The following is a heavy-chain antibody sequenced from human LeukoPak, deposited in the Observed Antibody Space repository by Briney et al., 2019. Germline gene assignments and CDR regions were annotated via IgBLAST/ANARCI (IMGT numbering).Heavy chain of an antibody. D-gene: IGHD3-10*01. CDR3: ARDTRPSLWFGELYDP. Sequence: GASVKVSCKASGFTFTSSAMQWVRQARGQRLEWIGWIVVGSGNTNYAQKFQERVTITRDMSTSTAYMELSSLRSEDTAVYYCARDTRPSLWFGELYDPWGQGTLVTVSS. CDR1: GFTFTSSA. V-gene: IGHV1-58*02. CDR2: IVVGSGNT. J-gene: IGHJ5*02.